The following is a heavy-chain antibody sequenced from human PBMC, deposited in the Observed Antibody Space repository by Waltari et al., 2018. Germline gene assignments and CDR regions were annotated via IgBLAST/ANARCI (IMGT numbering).Heavy chain of an antibody. CDR1: GGSISSGSYY. D-gene: IGHD5-12*01. CDR2: IYTTGST. V-gene: IGHV4-61*09. J-gene: IGHJ3*02. Sequence: QVQLQESGPGLVKPSQTLSLTCTVSGGSISSGSYYWSWIRRPAGKGLAWIGYIYTTGSTSYNPSLRSRVTISVDTSKTQCSLKLSSVTAADTAVYYCARELSDGDGYNLGAFDIWGQGTMVTVSS. CDR3: ARELSDGDGYNLGAFDI.